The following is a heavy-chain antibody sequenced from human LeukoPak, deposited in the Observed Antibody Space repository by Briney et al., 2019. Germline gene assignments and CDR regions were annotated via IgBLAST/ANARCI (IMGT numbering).Heavy chain of an antibody. J-gene: IGHJ6*02. D-gene: IGHD3-3*01. CDR2: ISYDGSNK. CDR3: AKGARITIFGVVSDYGMDV. CDR1: GFTFRSYG. Sequence: GGSLRLSCAASGFTFRSYGMHWVRQAPGKGLAWVAVISYDGSNKYYADSVKGRFTISRDNSKNTLYLQMNSLRAEDTAVYYCAKGARITIFGVVSDYGMDVWGQGTTVTVSS. V-gene: IGHV3-30*18.